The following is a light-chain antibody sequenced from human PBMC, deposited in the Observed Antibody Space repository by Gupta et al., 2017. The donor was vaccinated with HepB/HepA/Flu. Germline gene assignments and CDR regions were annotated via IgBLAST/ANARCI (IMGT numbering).Light chain of an antibody. CDR1: QNVSSNY. CDR3: QHYGSSPRT. CDR2: IAS. Sequence: IVSMQSPDTLSLSPGERATLHCTSSQNVSSNYIAWYQQRPGQAPRVLIYIASNWSPGIPVRFSGSGSCTDFRRTISRLGTEDFAVNYCQHYGSSPRTFGEGTKVDIK. J-gene: IGKJ1*01. V-gene: IGKV3-20*01.